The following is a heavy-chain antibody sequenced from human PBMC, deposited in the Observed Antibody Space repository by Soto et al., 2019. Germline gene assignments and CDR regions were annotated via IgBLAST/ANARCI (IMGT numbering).Heavy chain of an antibody. CDR2: MNPNSGNT. CDR3: ARFKSYCGGDCYPGYGMDV. CDR1: GYTFTSYD. Sequence: ASVKVSCKASGYTFTSYDINWVRQATGQGLEWMGWMNPNSGNTGYAQKFQGRVTITADESTSTAYMELSSLRSEDTAVYYCARFKSYCGGDCYPGYGMDVWGQGTTVTVSS. D-gene: IGHD2-21*02. V-gene: IGHV1-8*01. J-gene: IGHJ6*02.